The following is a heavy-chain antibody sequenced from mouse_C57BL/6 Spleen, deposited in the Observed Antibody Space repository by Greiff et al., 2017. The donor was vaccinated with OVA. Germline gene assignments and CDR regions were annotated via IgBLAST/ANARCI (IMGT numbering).Heavy chain of an antibody. CDR2: INPYNGGT. CDR3: ARYGSSLSYWYFDV. J-gene: IGHJ1*03. CDR1: GYTFTDYY. D-gene: IGHD1-1*01. V-gene: IGHV1-19*01. Sequence: DVQLQESGPVLVKPGASVTMSCKASGYTFTDYYMNWVKQSHGQSLEWIGVINPYNGGTSYNQKFKGKATLTVDKSSSTAYMELNSLTSEDSAVYYCARYGSSLSYWYFDVWGTGTTVTVSS.